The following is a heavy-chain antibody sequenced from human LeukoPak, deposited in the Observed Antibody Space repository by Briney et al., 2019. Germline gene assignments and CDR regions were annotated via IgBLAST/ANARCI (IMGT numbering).Heavy chain of an antibody. CDR2: IYSGGST. V-gene: IGHV3-66*01. Sequence: GGSLRLSCAALGFTVSNNYMSWVGQAPGKGRDGVAIIYSGGSTYYADSVKGRFTISRDTSKNTVSLQMNRLRAEDTAVYYCAREGGDYGDSNYWGQGTLVTVSS. J-gene: IGHJ4*02. CDR3: AREGGDYGDSNY. D-gene: IGHD4-17*01. CDR1: GFTVSNNY.